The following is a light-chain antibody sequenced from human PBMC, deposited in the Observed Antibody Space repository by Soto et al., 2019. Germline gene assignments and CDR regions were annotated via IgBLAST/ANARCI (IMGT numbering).Light chain of an antibody. Sequence: EIVMTQSPATLPVSPGDRATLSCRASQSVSSNLAWYQQKPGQPPRLLIYGASTRATGLPARFSGSGSGTEFTLTISSLQSEDSAVYYCQQYDNWPPSTFGQGTRWIS. CDR1: QSVSSN. J-gene: IGKJ1*01. CDR2: GAS. V-gene: IGKV3-15*01. CDR3: QQYDNWPPST.